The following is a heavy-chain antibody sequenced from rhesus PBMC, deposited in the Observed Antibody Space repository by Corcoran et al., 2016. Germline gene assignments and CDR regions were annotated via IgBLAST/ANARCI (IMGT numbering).Heavy chain of an antibody. D-gene: IGHD3-34*01. CDR3: ARGSWYFDL. J-gene: IGHJ2*01. V-gene: IGHV4-106*01. CDR1: GGSISNDHY. Sequence: QVQLQESGPGLVKPSETLSLTCAVAGGSISNDHYWSGTRQPPGKGLEWLGYIYVSGMGTTYHPSLTNRVTISIDTSQNQFSLKLSSVTAADTAWYYCARGSWYFDLLGPGSPITISS. CDR2: IYVSGMGT.